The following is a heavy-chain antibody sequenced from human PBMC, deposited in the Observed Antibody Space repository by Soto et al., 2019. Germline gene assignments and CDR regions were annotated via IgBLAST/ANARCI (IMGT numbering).Heavy chain of an antibody. CDR1: GITISNYP. J-gene: IGHJ3*02. CDR3: AKDRRITMVRGVINAFDI. CDR2: ISGSGDRT. D-gene: IGHD3-10*01. Sequence: PGGSLRLSCAASGITISNYPMSWVRQAPGKGLDWVSGISGSGDRTYYADSAKGRFTISRDNSKNTLYLQMNSLRAEDTAVYYCAKDRRITMVRGVINAFDIWGQGTMVTV. V-gene: IGHV3-23*01.